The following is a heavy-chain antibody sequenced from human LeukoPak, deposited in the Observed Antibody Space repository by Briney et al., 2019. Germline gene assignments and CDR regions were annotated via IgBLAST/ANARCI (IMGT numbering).Heavy chain of an antibody. CDR2: ISDSGGNT. J-gene: IGHJ5*02. D-gene: IGHD3-10*01. CDR1: GFTFSSYG. V-gene: IGHV3-23*01. CDR3: AKVGYYYVSGSYYLGWFDP. Sequence: GGSLRLSCAASGFTFSSYGMSWVRQAPGKGLEWVSAISDSGGNTYYADSVKGRFTISRDNSKNTLYLQMNSLRAEDTAVYYCAKVGYYYVSGSYYLGWFDPWGQGTLVTVSS.